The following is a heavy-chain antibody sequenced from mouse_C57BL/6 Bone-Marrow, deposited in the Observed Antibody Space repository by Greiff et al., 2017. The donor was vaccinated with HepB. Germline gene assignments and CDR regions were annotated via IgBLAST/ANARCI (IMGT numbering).Heavy chain of an antibody. CDR2: IYPRDGST. V-gene: IGHV1-78*01. J-gene: IGHJ1*03. CDR1: GYTFTDHT. CDR3: ALIITTVVATDWYFEV. Sequence: VQLQQSDAELVKPGASVKISCKVSGYTFTDHTIHWMKQRPEQGLEWIGYIYPRDGSTKYNEKFKGKATLTADKSTSTADMQLNSLTSEDSAVYFCALIITTVVATDWYFEVWGTGTTVTVSS. D-gene: IGHD1-1*01.